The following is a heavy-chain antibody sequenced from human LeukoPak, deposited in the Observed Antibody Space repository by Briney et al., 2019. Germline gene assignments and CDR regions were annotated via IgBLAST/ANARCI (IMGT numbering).Heavy chain of an antibody. CDR3: ARDPRGWDWFDP. D-gene: IGHD1-26*01. J-gene: IGHJ5*02. Sequence: GGSLRLSCAASGFTFSSYSMNWVRQAPGKGLEWVSSISSSSSYIYYADSVKGRFTISRDNAKNSLYLQMNSLRAEDMAVYYCARDPRGWDWFDPWGQGTLVTVSS. CDR2: ISSSSSYI. CDR1: GFTFSSYS. V-gene: IGHV3-21*01.